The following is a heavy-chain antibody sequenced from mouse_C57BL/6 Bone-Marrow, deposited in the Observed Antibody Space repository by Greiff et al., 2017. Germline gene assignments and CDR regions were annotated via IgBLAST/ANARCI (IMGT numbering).Heavy chain of an antibody. CDR3: SVYWYFDV. V-gene: IGHV5-6*01. J-gene: IGHJ1*03. Sequence: EVMLVESGGDLVKPGGSLKLSCAASGFTFSSYGMSWVRQTPDKRLEWVATISSGGSYTYYPDSVKGRITISRDNAKNTLYLQVSSLKSEDTAMYYCSVYWYFDVWGTGTTVTVSS. CDR2: ISSGGSYT. CDR1: GFTFSSYG.